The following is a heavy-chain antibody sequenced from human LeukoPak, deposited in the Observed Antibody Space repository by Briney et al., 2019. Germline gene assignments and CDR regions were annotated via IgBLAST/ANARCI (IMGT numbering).Heavy chain of an antibody. V-gene: IGHV4-34*01. CDR1: GGSFSGYY. Sequence: PSETLSLTCAVYGGSFSGYYWSWIRQPPGKGLEWIGEINHSGSTNYNPSLKSRVTISVDTSKNQFSLKLSSVTAADTAVYYCARGGTDKLLWFGELLSRAIDYWGQGTLVTVPS. CDR2: INHSGST. J-gene: IGHJ4*02. CDR3: ARGGTDKLLWFGELLSRAIDY. D-gene: IGHD3-10*01.